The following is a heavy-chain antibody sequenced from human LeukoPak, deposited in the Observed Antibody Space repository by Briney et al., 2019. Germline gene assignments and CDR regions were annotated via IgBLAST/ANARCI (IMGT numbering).Heavy chain of an antibody. J-gene: IGHJ6*03. CDR1: GGSFSGYY. CDR3: ARGGRRLQGSTRRYYYYYMDV. CDR2: INHSGST. Sequence: SETLSLTCAVYGGSFSGYYWSWIRQPPGKGLEWIGEINHSGSTNYNPSLKSRVTISVDTSKNQFSLKLSSVTAADTAVYYCARGGRRLQGSTRRYYYYYMDVWGKGTTVTVSS. V-gene: IGHV4-34*01. D-gene: IGHD5-24*01.